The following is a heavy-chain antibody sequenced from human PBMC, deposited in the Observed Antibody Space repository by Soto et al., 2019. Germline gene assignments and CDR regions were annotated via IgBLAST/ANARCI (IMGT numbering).Heavy chain of an antibody. Sequence: GESLKISCKGSGYSFTSYWIGWVRQMPGKGLEWMGIIYPGDSDTRYSPSFQGQVTISADKSISTAYLQWSSLKASDTALYYCARAYCGGDCYSYNWFDPWGQGTLVTVSS. CDR3: ARAYCGGDCYSYNWFDP. J-gene: IGHJ5*02. D-gene: IGHD2-21*02. CDR1: GYSFTSYW. CDR2: IYPGDSDT. V-gene: IGHV5-51*01.